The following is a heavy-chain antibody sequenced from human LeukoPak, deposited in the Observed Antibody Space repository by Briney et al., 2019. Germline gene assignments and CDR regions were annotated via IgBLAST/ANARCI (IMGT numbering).Heavy chain of an antibody. CDR2: ISGSGGST. V-gene: IGHV3-23*01. CDR3: ARTPRGDYYDSSGSEYYYYYYGMDV. CDR1: GFTFSSYA. D-gene: IGHD3-22*01. J-gene: IGHJ6*02. Sequence: GGSLRLSCAASGFTFSSYALSWVRQAPGKGLEWVSAISGSGGSTYYADSVKGRFTISRDNSKNTLYLQMNSLRAEDTAVYYCARTPRGDYYDSSGSEYYYYYYGMDVWGQGTTVTVSS.